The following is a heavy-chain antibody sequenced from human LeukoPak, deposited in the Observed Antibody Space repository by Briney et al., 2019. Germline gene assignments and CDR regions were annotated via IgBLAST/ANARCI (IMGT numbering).Heavy chain of an antibody. V-gene: IGHV3-15*07. Sequence: PGGSLRLSCATSGFTFSNAWMNWVRQAPGKGLEWVGRIRSNSDGGTIDYAAPVKGRFTLSRDDSKAALYLQMNSLQTEDTAVYYCATDFYDSTWGQGTLVTVSS. D-gene: IGHD3-22*01. CDR1: GFTFSNAW. CDR3: ATDFYDST. J-gene: IGHJ5*02. CDR2: IRSNSDGGTI.